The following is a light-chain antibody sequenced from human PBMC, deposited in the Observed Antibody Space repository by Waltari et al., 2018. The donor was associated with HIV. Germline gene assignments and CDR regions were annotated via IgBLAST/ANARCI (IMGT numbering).Light chain of an antibody. CDR2: SAS. J-gene: IGKJ2*01. Sequence: DLQVTQSPSSLSASFGDRVIITCRANQTINTYLNWYQHQPGKAPKLLIYSASTLQNGVPPRFTGSGSGTDFTLTISSLQPEDFVTYYCQQSYNFPFTFGPGTKLEIK. V-gene: IGKV1-39*01. CDR3: QQSYNFPFT. CDR1: QTINTY.